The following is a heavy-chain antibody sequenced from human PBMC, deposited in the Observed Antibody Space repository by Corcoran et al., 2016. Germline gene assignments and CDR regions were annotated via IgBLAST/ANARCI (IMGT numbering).Heavy chain of an antibody. V-gene: IGHV1-69*01. CDR3: ARDLWITMVRGARDYYGMDV. D-gene: IGHD3-10*01. CDR2: IIPIFGTA. Sequence: QVQLVQSGAEVKKPGSSVKVSCKASGGTFSSYAISWVRQAPGQGLEWMGGIIPIFGTANYAQKVQGRVTITADESTSTAYMELSSLRSEDTAVYYCARDLWITMVRGARDYYGMDVWGQGTTVTVSS. CDR1: GGTFSSYA. J-gene: IGHJ6*02.